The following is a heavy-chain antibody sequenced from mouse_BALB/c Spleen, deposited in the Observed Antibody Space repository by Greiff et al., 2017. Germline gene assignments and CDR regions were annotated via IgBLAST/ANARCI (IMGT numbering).Heavy chain of an antibody. CDR2: ISDGGSYT. J-gene: IGHJ3*01. CDR1: GFTFSDYY. CDR3: ARDDGWFAY. V-gene: IGHV5-4*02. D-gene: IGHD1-1*01. Sequence: EVKVVESGGGLVKPGGSLKLSCAASGFTFSDYYMYWVRQTPEKRLEWVATISDGGSYTYYPDSVKGRFTISRDNAKNNLYLQMSSLKSEDTAMYYCARDDGWFAYWGQGTLVTVSA.